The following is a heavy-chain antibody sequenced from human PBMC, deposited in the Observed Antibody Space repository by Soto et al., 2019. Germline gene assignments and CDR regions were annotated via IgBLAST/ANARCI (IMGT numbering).Heavy chain of an antibody. CDR3: ARDSSGSYYLYDY. D-gene: IGHD1-26*01. Sequence: QVQLVQSGAEVKKPGASVKVSCKASGYTFTSYAMHWVRQAPGQRLEWMGWINAGNGNTKYSQKFQGRVTITRDTSASTAYMELGSLRSEDTAVYYCARDSSGSYYLYDYWGQGTLVTVSS. CDR2: INAGNGNT. V-gene: IGHV1-3*01. J-gene: IGHJ4*02. CDR1: GYTFTSYA.